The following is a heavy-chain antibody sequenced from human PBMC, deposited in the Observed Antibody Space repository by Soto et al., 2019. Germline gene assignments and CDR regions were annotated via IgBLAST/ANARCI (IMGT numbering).Heavy chain of an antibody. J-gene: IGHJ4*02. V-gene: IGHV3-13*01. CDR1: GFTFSSYD. CDR2: IGTAGDT. D-gene: IGHD3-16*01. Sequence: GGSLRLSCAASGFTFSSYDMHWVRQATGKGLEWVSAIGTAGDTYYPGSVKSRFTISRENAKNSLYLQMNSLRAGDTDVYDCARVSGDYVFDYWGQGTLVTVSS. CDR3: ARVSGDYVFDY.